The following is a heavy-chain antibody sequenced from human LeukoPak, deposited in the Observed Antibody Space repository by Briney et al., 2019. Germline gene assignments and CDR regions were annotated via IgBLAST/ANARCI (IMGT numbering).Heavy chain of an antibody. Sequence: SETLSLTCAVYGGPFSGYYWSWIRQPPGKGLEWIGEINHSGSTNYNPSLKSRVTISVDTSKNQFSLKLSSVTAADTAVYYCADGSGKARFDYWGQGTLVTVSS. CDR1: GGPFSGYY. D-gene: IGHD3-10*01. V-gene: IGHV4-34*01. CDR2: INHSGST. J-gene: IGHJ4*02. CDR3: ADGSGKARFDY.